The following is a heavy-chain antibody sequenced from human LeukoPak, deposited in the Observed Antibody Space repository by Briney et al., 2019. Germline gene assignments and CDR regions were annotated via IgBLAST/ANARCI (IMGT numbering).Heavy chain of an antibody. D-gene: IGHD1-1*01. CDR3: ARESLEFRNFDF. V-gene: IGHV4-61*02. CDR1: GGSISSGSYY. J-gene: IGHJ4*02. CDR2: IYTTGMS. Sequence: SQTLSLTCTVSGGSISSGSYYWSWILQPAGKGLEWIGRIYTTGMSVYNPSLKSRVTMSINTSKNQFSLRVISVTATDTAMYYCARESLEFRNFDFWGQGALVTVSS.